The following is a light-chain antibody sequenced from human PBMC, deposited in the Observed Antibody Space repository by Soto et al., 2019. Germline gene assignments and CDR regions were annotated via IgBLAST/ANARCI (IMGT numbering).Light chain of an antibody. Sequence: DIQMTQSPSSVSASVGDRVTITCRASQDILSWLAWYQQKPGEAPRLLIYASANLQSGVPSRFSGSGSGKAFTLTISSLQPQDVATYYCQQANSFPITFGPGTRLDIK. CDR3: QQANSFPIT. J-gene: IGKJ3*01. CDR2: ASA. CDR1: QDILSW. V-gene: IGKV1-12*01.